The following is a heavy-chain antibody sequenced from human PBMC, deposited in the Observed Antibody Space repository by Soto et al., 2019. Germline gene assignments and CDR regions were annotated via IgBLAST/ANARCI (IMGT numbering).Heavy chain of an antibody. D-gene: IGHD6-13*01. CDR1: GGSISSSSYY. Sequence: SETLSLTCTVSGGSISSSSYYWGWIRQPPGKGLEWIGSIYYSGSTYYNPSLKSRVTISVDTSKNQFSLKLSSVTAADTAVYYCARREGSSYYYWGQGTLVTVSS. V-gene: IGHV4-39*01. J-gene: IGHJ4*02. CDR2: IYYSGST. CDR3: ARREGSSYYY.